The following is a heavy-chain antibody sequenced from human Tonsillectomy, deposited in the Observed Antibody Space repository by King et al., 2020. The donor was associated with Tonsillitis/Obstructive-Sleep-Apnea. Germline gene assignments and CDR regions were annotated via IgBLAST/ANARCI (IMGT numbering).Heavy chain of an antibody. CDR3: ASGGDY. CDR2: ISYDGSNK. V-gene: IGHV3-30*03. D-gene: IGHD3-10*01. J-gene: IGHJ4*02. Sequence: VQLVESGGGVVQPGRSLRLSYAASGITFSSYGMHWVRQAPGKGLEWVAVISYDGSNKYYADSVKGRFTISRDNSKNTLYLQMNSLRDEDTAVYYCASGGDYWGQGTLVTVSS. CDR1: GITFSSYG.